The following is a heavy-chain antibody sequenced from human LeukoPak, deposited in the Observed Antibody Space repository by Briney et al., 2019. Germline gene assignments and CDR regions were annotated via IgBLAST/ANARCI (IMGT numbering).Heavy chain of an antibody. J-gene: IGHJ2*01. Sequence: ASVKVSCKASRYTFTSYDINWVRQATGQGLEWMGWMNPNSGNTGYAQKFQGRVTITRNTSISTAYMELSSLRSEDTAVYYCARGPTVVTRLGYFDLRGRGTLVTVSS. CDR3: ARGPTVVTRLGYFDL. CDR1: RYTFTSYD. D-gene: IGHD4-23*01. CDR2: MNPNSGNT. V-gene: IGHV1-8*03.